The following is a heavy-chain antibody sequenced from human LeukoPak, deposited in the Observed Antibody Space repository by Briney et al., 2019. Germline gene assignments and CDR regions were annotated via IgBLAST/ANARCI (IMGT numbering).Heavy chain of an antibody. Sequence: GGSLRLSCAASGFTFSSYSMNWVCQAPGKGLEWVSSISSSSSYIYYADSVKGRFTISRDNAKNSLYLQMNSLRAEDTAVYYCARIAAGTSPCFDYWGQGTLVTVSS. J-gene: IGHJ4*02. V-gene: IGHV3-21*01. CDR3: ARIAAGTSPCFDY. CDR1: GFTFSSYS. D-gene: IGHD1-1*01. CDR2: ISSSSSYI.